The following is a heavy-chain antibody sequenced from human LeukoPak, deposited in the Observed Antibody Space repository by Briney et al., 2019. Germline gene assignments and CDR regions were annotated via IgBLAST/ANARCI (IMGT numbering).Heavy chain of an antibody. V-gene: IGHV3-33*01. Sequence: GGSLRLSCAASGFTFSIYGMHWVRQAPGKGLEWVAVIWYDGSNEYYADSVKGRFTISRDNSKNTLYLQTNSLRAEDTAVYYCARESSSTYYFDYWGQGTLVTVSS. CDR3: ARESSSTYYFDY. D-gene: IGHD6-6*01. J-gene: IGHJ4*02. CDR1: GFTFSIYG. CDR2: IWYDGSNE.